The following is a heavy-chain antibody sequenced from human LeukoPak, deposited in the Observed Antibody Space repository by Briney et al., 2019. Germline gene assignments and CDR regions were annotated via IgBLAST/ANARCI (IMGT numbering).Heavy chain of an antibody. CDR3: ARDRVGMGATLGTYLYFDL. J-gene: IGHJ2*01. CDR2: TRDKANSYTI. Sequence: PGGSLRLSCAASGFTFSDHYMGWVRQAPGKGLEWVGRTRDKANSYTIEYAASVKGRFTISRDDSKNSLYLQMNSLKIEDTAVYYCARDRVGMGATLGTYLYFDLWGRGTLVTVSS. D-gene: IGHD1-26*01. V-gene: IGHV3-72*01. CDR1: GFTFSDHY.